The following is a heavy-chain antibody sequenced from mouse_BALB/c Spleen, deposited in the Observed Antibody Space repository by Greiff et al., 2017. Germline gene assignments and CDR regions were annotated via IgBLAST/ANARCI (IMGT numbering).Heavy chain of an antibody. Sequence: EVQVVESGPGLVKPSQSLSLTCSVTGYSITSGYYWNWIRQFPGNKLEWMGYISYDGSNNYNPSLKNRISITRDTSKNQFFLKLNSVTTEDTATYYCARDGGLRRFDYWGQGTTLTVSS. CDR1: GYSITSGYY. CDR2: ISYDGSN. J-gene: IGHJ2*01. V-gene: IGHV3-6*02. CDR3: ARDGGLRRFDY. D-gene: IGHD2-4*01.